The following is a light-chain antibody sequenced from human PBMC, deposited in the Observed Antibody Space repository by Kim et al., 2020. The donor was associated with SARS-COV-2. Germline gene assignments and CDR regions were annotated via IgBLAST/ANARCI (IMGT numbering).Light chain of an antibody. CDR1: KLGDKY. CDR2: QDS. J-gene: IGLJ3*02. CDR3: QAWDSSTAV. V-gene: IGLV3-1*01. Sequence: VSPGQTASITCSGDKLGDKYACWYQQKPGQSPVLVIYQDSKRPSGIPERFSGSNSGNTATLTISGTQAMDESDYYCQAWDSSTAVFGGGTQLTVL.